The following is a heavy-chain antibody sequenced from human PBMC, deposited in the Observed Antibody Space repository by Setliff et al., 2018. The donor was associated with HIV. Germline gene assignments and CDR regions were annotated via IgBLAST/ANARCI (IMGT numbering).Heavy chain of an antibody. V-gene: IGHV1-8*01. Sequence: ASVKVSCKASGYTFTKFDINWVRQATGQGLEWMGWMNPKSGNTGFAQKFQGRVTMTRNTSISTAYMELRSLRSEDTAVYFCARTWGAGVTGYWFEPWGQGTRVTVSS. CDR3: ARTWGAGVTGYWFEP. D-gene: IGHD1-20*01. J-gene: IGHJ5*02. CDR2: MNPKSGNT. CDR1: GYTFTKFD.